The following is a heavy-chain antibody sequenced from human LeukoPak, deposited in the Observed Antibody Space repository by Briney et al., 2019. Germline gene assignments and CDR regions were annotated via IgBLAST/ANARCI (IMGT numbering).Heavy chain of an antibody. CDR1: GYTFTGYY. CDR3: ARDYWNYRVFDI. J-gene: IGHJ3*02. Sequence: ASVKVSCKASGYTFTGYYMDWVRQAPGQGLEWMGWINPNSGGTNYAQKFQGRVTMTRATSISTAYMELSRLRSDDTAVYYCARDYWNYRVFDIWGQGTMVTVSS. CDR2: INPNSGGT. D-gene: IGHD1-7*01. V-gene: IGHV1-2*02.